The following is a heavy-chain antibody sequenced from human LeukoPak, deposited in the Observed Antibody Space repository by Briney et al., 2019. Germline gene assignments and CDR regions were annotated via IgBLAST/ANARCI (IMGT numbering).Heavy chain of an antibody. CDR1: GYTFTSYG. Sequence: SVKVSCKASGYTFTSYGISWVRQAPGQGLEWMGGIIPIFGTANYAQKFQGRVTITADESTSTAYMELSSLRSEDTAVYYCARVLHYDYYYYYYMDVWGKGTTVTISS. V-gene: IGHV1-69*13. CDR3: ARVLHYDYYYYYYMDV. D-gene: IGHD1-26*01. J-gene: IGHJ6*03. CDR2: IIPIFGTA.